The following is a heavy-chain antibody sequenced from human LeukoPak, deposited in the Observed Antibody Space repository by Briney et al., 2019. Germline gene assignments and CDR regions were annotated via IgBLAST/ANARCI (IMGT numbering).Heavy chain of an antibody. CDR1: GYTFTSYY. D-gene: IGHD3-22*01. J-gene: IGHJ4*02. CDR3: ARGPGPADDGGGYCFDY. Sequence: GASVKVSCKASGYTFTSYYLYWVRQAPGQGLEWMGVINPSGGSTTSAQKFQGRVTMTRDTSTSTVYTELRSLRSEDTAVYYCARGPGPADDGGGYCFDYWGQGTLVTVSS. V-gene: IGHV1-46*01. CDR2: INPSGGST.